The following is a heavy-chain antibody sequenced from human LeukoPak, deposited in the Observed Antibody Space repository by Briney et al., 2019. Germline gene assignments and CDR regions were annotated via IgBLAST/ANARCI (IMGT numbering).Heavy chain of an antibody. J-gene: IGHJ4*02. V-gene: IGHV3-7*01. CDR1: GFTFNNYW. Sequence: GGSLRLSCAASGFTFNNYWMSWVRQAPGKGLEWVANIKQDGSEKYYVDSVKGRFTISRDNVKNSLYLQMNSLRADDAAMYYCARDSRALPSWGQGTLVTVSS. CDR3: ARDSRALPS. CDR2: IKQDGSEK.